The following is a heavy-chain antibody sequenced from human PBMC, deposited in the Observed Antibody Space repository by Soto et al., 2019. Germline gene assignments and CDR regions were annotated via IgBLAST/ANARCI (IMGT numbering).Heavy chain of an antibody. J-gene: IGHJ3*01. CDR2: IWYDASNE. CDR3: ARWNLVGPTIDAFDL. V-gene: IGHV3-33*01. CDR1: GFTFSSNG. Sequence: GGSLRLSCAASGFTFSSNGMHWVRQAPGKGLEWLAIIWYDASNENYADSVKGRFTISRDNSRNTLYLQMDNRRAEDTVVYYCARWNLVGPTIDAFDLWGQGKMVTVSS. D-gene: IGHD1-26*01.